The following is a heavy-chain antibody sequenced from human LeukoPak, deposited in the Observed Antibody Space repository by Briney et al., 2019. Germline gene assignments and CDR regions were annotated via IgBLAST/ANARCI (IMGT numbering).Heavy chain of an antibody. Sequence: RSLRLSCAASGFTFSSYGMHWVRQAPGKGLEWVAVISYNGSNKYYADSVKGRFTISRDNSKNSLYLQMNGLRAEDTALYYCAKEALWFGELFGYGMDVWGQGTTVTVSS. CDR1: GFTFSSYG. CDR2: ISYNGSNK. CDR3: AKEALWFGELFGYGMDV. D-gene: IGHD3-10*01. V-gene: IGHV3-30*18. J-gene: IGHJ6*02.